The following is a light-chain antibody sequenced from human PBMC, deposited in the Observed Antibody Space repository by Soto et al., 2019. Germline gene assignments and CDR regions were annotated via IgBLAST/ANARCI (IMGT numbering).Light chain of an antibody. CDR1: SNDVGGYNY. CDR3: SSYTTTSTVL. CDR2: EAS. V-gene: IGLV2-14*01. Sequence: QSALTQPASVSGSPGQSITISCTGTSNDVGGYNYVSWYQQHPGKAPKLIIYEASNRPSGVSIHFSGSKSGNTASLTISGLQAEDEADYYCSSYTTTSTVLFGGGTKVTVL. J-gene: IGLJ2*01.